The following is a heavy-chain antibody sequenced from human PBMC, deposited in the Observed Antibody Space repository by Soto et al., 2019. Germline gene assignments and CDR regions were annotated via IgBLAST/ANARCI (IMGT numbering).Heavy chain of an antibody. D-gene: IGHD3-22*01. CDR3: ASGFYYDSSGYPGGAFDI. Sequence: SVKVSCKASGGTFSSYAISWVRQAPGQGLEWMGGIIPIFGTANYAQKYQGRVTITADESTSTAYMELSSLRSEDTAVYYCASGFYYDSSGYPGGAFDIWGQGTMVTVSS. J-gene: IGHJ3*02. CDR1: GGTFSSYA. CDR2: IIPIFGTA. V-gene: IGHV1-69*13.